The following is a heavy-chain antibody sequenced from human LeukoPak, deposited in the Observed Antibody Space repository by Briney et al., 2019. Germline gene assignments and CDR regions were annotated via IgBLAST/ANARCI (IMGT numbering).Heavy chain of an antibody. J-gene: IGHJ4*02. D-gene: IGHD6-19*01. V-gene: IGHV3-30-3*01. CDR3: ASPHSSGWYYFDY. Sequence: GGALRLSCAASGFTFSSYAMHWVRQAPGKGLWWVAVISYDGSNKYYADSVKGRFTISRDNSKNTLYLQMNSLRAEDTAVYYCASPHSSGWYYFDYWGQGTLVTVSS. CDR2: ISYDGSNK. CDR1: GFTFSSYA.